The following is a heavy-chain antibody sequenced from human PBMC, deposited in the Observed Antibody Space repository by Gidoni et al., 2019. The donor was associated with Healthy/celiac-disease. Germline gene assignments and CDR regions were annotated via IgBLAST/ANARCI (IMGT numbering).Heavy chain of an antibody. Sequence: EVQLLESGGGLVQPGGSLRLSCAASGFTFSSYAMSWVRQAPGKGLEWVSAISVRGGSTYYADSVKGRFTISRDNSKNTLYLQMNSLRAEDTAVYYCASSPVTHEGYYFDYWGQGTLVTVSS. J-gene: IGHJ4*02. CDR3: ASSPVTHEGYYFDY. CDR2: ISVRGGST. CDR1: GFTFSSYA. V-gene: IGHV3-23*01. D-gene: IGHD4-17*01.